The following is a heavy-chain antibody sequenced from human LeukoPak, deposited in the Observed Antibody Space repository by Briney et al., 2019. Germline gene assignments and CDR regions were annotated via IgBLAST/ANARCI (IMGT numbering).Heavy chain of an antibody. J-gene: IGHJ6*03. V-gene: IGHV3-21*01. D-gene: IGHD6-13*01. CDR2: ISSSSYI. CDR1: GFTFSSYS. CDR3: AGGASSWITYYYYYYMDV. Sequence: GGSLRLSCAASGFTFSSYSMNWVRQAPGKGLEWVSSISSSSYIYYADSVKGRFTISRDNAKNSLYLQMNSLRAEDTAVYYCAGGASSWITYYYYYYMDVWGKGTTVTISS.